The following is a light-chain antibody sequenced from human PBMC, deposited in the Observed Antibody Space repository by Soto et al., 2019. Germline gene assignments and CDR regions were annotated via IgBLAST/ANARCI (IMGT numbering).Light chain of an antibody. CDR3: GSWDSSLSAYV. Sequence: QSALAQPPSVSAAPGQTVTISCTGSSSNIGGNSVSWYQQLPATDPKLLIYDDNKRPSGIPDRFSGSKSGTSATLGITGFQTGDEADYYCGSWDSSLSAYVFGTGNKV. CDR2: DDN. J-gene: IGLJ1*01. CDR1: SSNIGGNS. V-gene: IGLV1-51*01.